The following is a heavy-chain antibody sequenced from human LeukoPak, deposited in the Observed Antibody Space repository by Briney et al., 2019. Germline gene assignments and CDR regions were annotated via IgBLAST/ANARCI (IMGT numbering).Heavy chain of an antibody. Sequence: GGSLRLSCAASGFTFSSYSMNWVRQAPGKGLEWVSSISSSSSYIYYADSVKGRFTIPRDNAKNSLYLQMNSLRAEDTAVYYCARTTTVTTSGYGYWGQGTLVTVSS. J-gene: IGHJ4*02. CDR1: GFTFSSYS. CDR3: ARTTTVTTSGYGY. CDR2: ISSSSSYI. D-gene: IGHD4-17*01. V-gene: IGHV3-21*01.